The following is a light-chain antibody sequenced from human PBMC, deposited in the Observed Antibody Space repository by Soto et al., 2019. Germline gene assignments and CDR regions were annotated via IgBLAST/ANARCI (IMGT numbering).Light chain of an antibody. CDR3: QQRSNCWT. CDR1: QIVINNY. Sequence: EIMLTQSPGTLSLSRGERATLSCRASQIVINNYLAWYQQKPGQAPRLLIYDASNRATGIPARFSGSGSGTDFTLTISSLEPEDFAVYYCQQRSNCWTCGQGTKVDIK. J-gene: IGKJ1*01. V-gene: IGKV3-11*01. CDR2: DAS.